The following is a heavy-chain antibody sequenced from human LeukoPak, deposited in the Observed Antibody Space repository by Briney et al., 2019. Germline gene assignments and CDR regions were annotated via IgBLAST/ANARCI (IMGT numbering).Heavy chain of an antibody. CDR2: ISSSSSYI. J-gene: IGHJ4*02. CDR1: GFTFSSYS. V-gene: IGHV3-21*01. Sequence: GGSLRLSCAASGFTFSSYSMNWVRQAPGKGLEWVSSISSSSSYIYYADSVKGRFTISRDNAKNSLYLQMNSLRAEDTAVYYCARTSGWYETQDFDYWGQRTLATVSS. CDR3: ARTSGWYETQDFDY. D-gene: IGHD6-19*01.